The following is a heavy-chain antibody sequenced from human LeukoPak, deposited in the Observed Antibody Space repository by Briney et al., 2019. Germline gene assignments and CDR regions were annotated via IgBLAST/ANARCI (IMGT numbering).Heavy chain of an antibody. V-gene: IGHV3-9*01. D-gene: IGHD3-10*01. CDR3: GKDASGTSEWYYFDC. CDR2: ISWNCGRI. CDR1: GFTFSSYA. J-gene: IGHJ4*02. Sequence: GGSLRLSCAASGFTFSSYAMHWVRQAPGKGLEWVSSISWNCGRIEYAVSVKGRFTISRDNAKNSLYLQMDSLRVEDTALYYCGKDASGTSEWYYFDCWGQGTLVTVSS.